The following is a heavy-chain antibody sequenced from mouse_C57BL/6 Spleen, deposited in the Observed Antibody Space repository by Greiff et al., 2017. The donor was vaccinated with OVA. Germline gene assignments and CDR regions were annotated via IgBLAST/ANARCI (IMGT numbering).Heavy chain of an antibody. Sequence: VQLQESGAELVRPGASVTLSCKASGYTFTDYEMHWVKQTPVHGLEWIGAIDPETGGTAYNQKFKGKAILTADKSSSTAYMELRSLTSEDSAVYYCTRTGYAMDYWGQGTSVTVSS. D-gene: IGHD4-1*01. J-gene: IGHJ4*01. CDR2: IDPETGGT. V-gene: IGHV1-15*01. CDR1: GYTFTDYE. CDR3: TRTGYAMDY.